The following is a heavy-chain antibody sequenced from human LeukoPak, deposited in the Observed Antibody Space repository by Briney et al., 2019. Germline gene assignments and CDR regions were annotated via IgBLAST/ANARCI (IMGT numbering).Heavy chain of an antibody. D-gene: IGHD3-10*01. CDR3: AGNYYGSGSYYSEDRY. Sequence: SETLSLTCTVSGGSISSGSYYWSWIRQPAGKGLEWIGRIYTSGTTNYNPSLKSRVTISVDTSKNQFSLKLSSVTAADTAVYYCAGNYYGSGSYYSEDRYWGQRTLVTVSS. J-gene: IGHJ4*02. CDR2: IYTSGTT. V-gene: IGHV4-61*02. CDR1: GGSISSGSYY.